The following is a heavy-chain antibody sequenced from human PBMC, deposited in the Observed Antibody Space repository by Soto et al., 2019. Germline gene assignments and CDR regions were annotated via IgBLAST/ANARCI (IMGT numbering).Heavy chain of an antibody. CDR3: ARDIRDYDILTGRGYFQH. CDR2: ISSSSSTI. Sequence: LRLSCAASGFTFSSYSMNWVRQAPGKGLEWVSYISSSSSTIYYADSVKGRFTISRDNAKNSLYLQMNSLRDEGTAVYYCARDIRDYDILTGRGYFQHWGQGTLVTVSS. J-gene: IGHJ1*01. D-gene: IGHD3-9*01. CDR1: GFTFSSYS. V-gene: IGHV3-48*02.